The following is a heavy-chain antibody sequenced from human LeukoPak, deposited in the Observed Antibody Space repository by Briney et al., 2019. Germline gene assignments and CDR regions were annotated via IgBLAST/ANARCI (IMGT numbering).Heavy chain of an antibody. CDR2: INWNGGST. Sequence: GGSLRLSCAASGFTFDDYGMSWVRQAPGKGLEWVSGINWNGGSTGYADSVKGRFTISRDNAKNSLYLQMNSLRAEDTAVYHCARENITDYYYMDVWGKGTTVTISS. J-gene: IGHJ6*03. CDR3: ARENITDYYYMDV. D-gene: IGHD1-14*01. CDR1: GFTFDDYG. V-gene: IGHV3-20*01.